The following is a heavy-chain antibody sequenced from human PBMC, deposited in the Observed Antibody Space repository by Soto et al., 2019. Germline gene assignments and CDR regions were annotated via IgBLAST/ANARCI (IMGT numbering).Heavy chain of an antibody. J-gene: IGHJ5*02. V-gene: IGHV1-69*06. CDR3: ARGLECRGYCLDKPTWCAP. CDR1: GGTFSTYT. D-gene: IGHD2-15*01. Sequence: QVQLVQSGAEVKKPGSSVKVSCKASGGTFSTYTFSWVRQAPGQGLEWMGRIIPIFGTPYYAQKFKGRVTITADKSTSTVYMEPSSLRSDDTAVYFCARGLECRGYCLDKPTWCAPWGQGTLVTVSS. CDR2: IIPIFGTP.